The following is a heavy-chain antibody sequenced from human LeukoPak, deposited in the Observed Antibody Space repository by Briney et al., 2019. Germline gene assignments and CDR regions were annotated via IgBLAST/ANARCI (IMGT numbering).Heavy chain of an antibody. J-gene: IGHJ6*02. CDR1: GGTFSSYA. CDR3: ARDVENYYGSGSYYRNGYYYYGMDV. V-gene: IGHV1-69*04. Sequence: ASVKVSCKASGGTFSSYAISWVRQAPGQRLEWMGRIIPILGIANYAQKFQGRVTITADKSTSTAYMELSSLRSEDTAVYYCARDVENYYGSGSYYRNGYYYYGMDVWGQGTTVTVSS. CDR2: IIPILGIA. D-gene: IGHD3-10*01.